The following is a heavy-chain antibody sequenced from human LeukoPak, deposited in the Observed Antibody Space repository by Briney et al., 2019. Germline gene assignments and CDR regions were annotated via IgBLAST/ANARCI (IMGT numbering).Heavy chain of an antibody. J-gene: IGHJ3*02. V-gene: IGHV1-2*06. Sequence: ASVKVSCKASGCTFTGHYMHWVRQAPGQGLEWMGRINPNSGGANYAQKFQGRVTMTRDTSISTAYMELSGLRSDDTAVYYCARDREVGSTDDAFDIWGQGTRVIVSS. CDR1: GCTFTGHY. D-gene: IGHD1-26*01. CDR2: INPNSGGA. CDR3: ARDREVGSTDDAFDI.